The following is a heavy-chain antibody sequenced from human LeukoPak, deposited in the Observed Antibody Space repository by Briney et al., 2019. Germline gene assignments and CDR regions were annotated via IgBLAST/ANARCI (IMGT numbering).Heavy chain of an antibody. CDR3: ARGDSSALPIDF. D-gene: IGHD3-22*01. V-gene: IGHV4-59*01. Sequence: SETLSLTCTVSGASISSYYWSWIRQPPGKVLEWIGYIYYSGSTNYNPSLESRVTISVDTSKNQFSLKLSSVTAADTAVYYCARGDSSALPIDFWGQGTLVTVSS. CDR1: GASISSYY. J-gene: IGHJ4*02. CDR2: IYYSGST.